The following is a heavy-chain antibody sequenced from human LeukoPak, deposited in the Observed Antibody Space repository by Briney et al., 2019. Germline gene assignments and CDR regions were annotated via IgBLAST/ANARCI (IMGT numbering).Heavy chain of an antibody. CDR1: GGSISSGGYY. CDR2: IYYSGST. CDR3: ARASRVTTIPGTY. V-gene: IGHV4-61*08. D-gene: IGHD1-14*01. Sequence: SETLSLTCTVSGGSISSGGYYWSWIRRHPGKGLEWIGYIYYSGSTNYNPSLKSRVTISVDTSKNQFSLKLTPVTAADTAMYYCARASRVTTIPGTYWGQGTLVTVSS. J-gene: IGHJ4*02.